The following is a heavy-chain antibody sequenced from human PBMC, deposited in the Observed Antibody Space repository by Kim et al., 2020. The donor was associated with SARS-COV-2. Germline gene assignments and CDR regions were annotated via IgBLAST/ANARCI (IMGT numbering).Heavy chain of an antibody. J-gene: IGHJ4*02. D-gene: IGHD3-10*01. CDR3: ARDLPFYYGSGSYAGY. V-gene: IGHV4-59*13. CDR1: GGSISSYY. Sequence: SETLSLTCTVSGGSISSYYWSWIRQPPGKGLEWIGYIYYSGSTNYNPSLKSRVTISVDTSKNQFSLKLSSVTAADTAVYYCARDLPFYYGSGSYAGYWGQGTLVTVSS. CDR2: IYYSGST.